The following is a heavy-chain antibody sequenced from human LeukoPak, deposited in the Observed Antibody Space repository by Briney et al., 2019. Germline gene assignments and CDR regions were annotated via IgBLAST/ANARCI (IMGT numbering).Heavy chain of an antibody. CDR3: ARDRSVAGGLFDY. CDR1: GGSISSGSYY. Sequence: ASQTLSLTCTVSGGSISSGSYYWSWIRQPAGKGLEWIGRIYTSGSTNYNPSLKGRVTISVDTSKNQFSLKLSSVTAADTAVYYCARDRSVAGGLFDYWGQGTLVTVSS. V-gene: IGHV4-61*02. J-gene: IGHJ4*02. CDR2: IYTSGST. D-gene: IGHD6-19*01.